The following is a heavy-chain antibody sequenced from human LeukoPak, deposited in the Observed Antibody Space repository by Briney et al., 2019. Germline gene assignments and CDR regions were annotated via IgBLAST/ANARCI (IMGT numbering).Heavy chain of an antibody. CDR2: MNHLLAT. D-gene: IGHD3-22*01. Sequence: PSETLSLTCDVYGGSLSDYCWTWIRQTPGKGLEWIGHMNHLLATTYNPSLKSRVIISVDMSKNQFSLKLSSVTAADTAVYYCARRGVYYDSSGYHYYFDYWGQGTLVTVSS. CDR1: GGSLSDYC. CDR3: ARRGVYYDSSGYHYYFDY. J-gene: IGHJ4*02. V-gene: IGHV4-34*01.